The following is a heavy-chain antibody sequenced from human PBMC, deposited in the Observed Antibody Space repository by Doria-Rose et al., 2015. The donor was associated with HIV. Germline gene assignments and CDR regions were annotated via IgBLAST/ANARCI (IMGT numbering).Heavy chain of an antibody. CDR2: IYYSGGT. J-gene: IGHJ6*02. D-gene: IGHD4-17*01. V-gene: IGHV4-39*07. Sequence: IYYSGGTYYNPSLKSRVTISVDTSKNQFSLKLSSVTAADTAVYYCARETNDYQYYYYYGMDVWGQGTTVTVSS. CDR3: ARETNDYQYYYYYGMDV.